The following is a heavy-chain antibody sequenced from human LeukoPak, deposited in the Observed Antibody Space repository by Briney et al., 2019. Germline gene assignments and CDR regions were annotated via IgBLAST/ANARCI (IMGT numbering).Heavy chain of an antibody. CDR2: IYYSGST. CDR1: GGSISSYY. D-gene: IGHD6-13*01. CDR3: ARTYGSSGLGYFDL. V-gene: IGHV4-59*01. Sequence: SETLSLTCTVSGGSISSYYWSWIRQPPGKGLKWIGYIYYSGSTNYSPSLKSRLTISVDTSKNQFSLKLSSVTAADTAVYYCARTYGSSGLGYFDLWGRGTLVTVSS. J-gene: IGHJ2*01.